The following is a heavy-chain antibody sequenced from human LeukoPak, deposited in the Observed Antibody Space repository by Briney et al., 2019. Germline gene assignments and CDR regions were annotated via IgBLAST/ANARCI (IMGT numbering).Heavy chain of an antibody. CDR2: ISPGSDYT. D-gene: IGHD5-12*01. V-gene: IGHV3-11*06. J-gene: IGHJ4*02. CDR3: ARSGYSGYDPDY. Sequence: GGSLRLSCAASGFTFSGYFMNWIRQAPGKGLEWVSYISPGSDYTNYADSVKGRFTISRDNAKNSLYLQMNSLRAEDTAVYFCARSGYSGYDPDYWGQGTVVTVSS. CDR1: GFTFSGYF.